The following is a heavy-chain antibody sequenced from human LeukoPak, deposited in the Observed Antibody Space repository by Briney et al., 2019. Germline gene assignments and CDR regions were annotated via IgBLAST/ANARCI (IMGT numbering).Heavy chain of an antibody. D-gene: IGHD3-3*01. J-gene: IGHJ4*02. CDR1: GFTFSSYW. Sequence: PGGSLRLSCAASGFTFSSYWMHWVRQVPGEGLVWVSRISTDGNTTTFADSVKGRFTVSRDNAKNTLYLQMNSLRAEDTAVYYCARDEARGYDFRPQDHWGQGTLVSVSS. V-gene: IGHV3-74*01. CDR3: ARDEARGYDFRPQDH. CDR2: ISTDGNTT.